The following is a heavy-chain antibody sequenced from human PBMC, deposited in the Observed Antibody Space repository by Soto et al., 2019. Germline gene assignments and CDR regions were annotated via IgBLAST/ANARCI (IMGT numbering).Heavy chain of an antibody. CDR2: IYSSGST. CDR3: ARGPPVTTDY. J-gene: IGHJ4*02. Sequence: QVQLQESGPGLVKPSQTLSLTCTVSGGSIRSDFHYWSWFRQPPGKGLEWIGNIYSSGSTYYNPSLKSQVSISVDTSKNQFSLKLSSVTAADTAVYYCARGPPVTTDYWGQGVLVTVSS. CDR1: GGSIRSDFHY. V-gene: IGHV4-30-4*01. D-gene: IGHD4-17*01.